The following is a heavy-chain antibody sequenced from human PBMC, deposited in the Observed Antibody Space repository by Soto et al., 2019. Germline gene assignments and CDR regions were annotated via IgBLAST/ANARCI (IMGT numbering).Heavy chain of an antibody. CDR3: ARIRYCSGGSCYLPYYFDY. V-gene: IGHV4-39*01. D-gene: IGHD2-15*01. J-gene: IGHJ4*02. CDR1: GGSISSSSYY. CDR2: IYYSGST. Sequence: PSKTLSLSCTVSGGSISSSSYYWGWIRQPPGKGLEWIGSIYYSGSTYYNPSLKSRVTISVDTSKNQFSLKLSSVTAADTAVYYCARIRYCSGGSCYLPYYFDYWGQGTLVTVSS.